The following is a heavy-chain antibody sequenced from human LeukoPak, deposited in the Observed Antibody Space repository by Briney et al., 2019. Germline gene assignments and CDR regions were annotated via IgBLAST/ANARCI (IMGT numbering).Heavy chain of an antibody. CDR2: INSDGSTT. D-gene: IGHD5-24*01. CDR3: ARLPVEMTTINSDY. Sequence: LRLSCAASGFSFSFYWMHWVRQAPGKGLVWVSRINSDGSTTTYADSVKGRFTISRDNAKNTLYLQMNSLRAEDTAVYYCARLPVEMTTINSDYWGQGTLVTVSS. V-gene: IGHV3-74*01. CDR1: GFSFSFYW. J-gene: IGHJ4*02.